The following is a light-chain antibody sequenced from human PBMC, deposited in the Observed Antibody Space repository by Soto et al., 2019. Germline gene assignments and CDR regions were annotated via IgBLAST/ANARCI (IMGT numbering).Light chain of an antibody. Sequence: DIQMTQSPSSLSASVGDRVPITCRASQSVSSYLNWYQQKVGKAPNLLILAASSLHSAVRSRFRGSGSGTDFTLTISSLQPEDFATYYCQHSYTTPHTFGQGTKVDIK. CDR2: AAS. V-gene: IGKV1-39*01. J-gene: IGKJ2*01. CDR1: QSVSSY. CDR3: QHSYTTPHT.